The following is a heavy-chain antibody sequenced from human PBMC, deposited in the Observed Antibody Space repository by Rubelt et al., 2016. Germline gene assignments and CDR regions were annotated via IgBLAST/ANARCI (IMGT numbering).Heavy chain of an antibody. Sequence: YAMSWVRQAPGKGLEWVSYISSGGSSTYYAGSVKGRFTISRDNAKNSLYLQMNSLRAEDTAIYYCVRSGGGFEYWGQGTPVTVSS. CDR3: VRSGGGFEY. D-gene: IGHD6-19*01. J-gene: IGHJ4*02. CDR1: YA. CDR2: ISSGGSST. V-gene: IGHV3-48*03.